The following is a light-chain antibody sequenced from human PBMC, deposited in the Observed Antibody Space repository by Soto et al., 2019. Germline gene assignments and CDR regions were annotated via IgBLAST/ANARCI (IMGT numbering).Light chain of an antibody. Sequence: QSALTQPASVSGSPGQSITISCTGTSSDVGGYDYVSWYQLHPGKAPKLMVFEVSNRPSGVSYRFSGSKSGNTASLTISGLPAEDQAYFFCSSYSISTAYLFGTGTKVTVL. CDR3: SSYSISTAYL. J-gene: IGLJ1*01. CDR1: SSDVGGYDY. V-gene: IGLV2-14*01. CDR2: EVS.